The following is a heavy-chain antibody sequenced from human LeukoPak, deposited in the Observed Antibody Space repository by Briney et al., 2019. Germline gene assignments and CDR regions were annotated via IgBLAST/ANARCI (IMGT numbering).Heavy chain of an antibody. V-gene: IGHV4-34*01. CDR1: GVSFNDFY. D-gene: IGHD4-17*01. J-gene: IGHJ4*02. CDR2: INHSGYT. CDR3: TRMTTGHDY. Sequence: PSETLSLTCAVSGVSFNDFYWSWVRQTPGKGLEWIGEINHSGYTNDSPSLKSRVTLSIDTSRKQFSLNLRSVTVADTGIYYCTRMTTGHDYWGQGTLVTVSS.